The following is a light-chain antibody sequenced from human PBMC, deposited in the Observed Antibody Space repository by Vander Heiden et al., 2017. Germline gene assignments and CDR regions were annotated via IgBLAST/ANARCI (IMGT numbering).Light chain of an antibody. J-gene: IGKJ1*01. V-gene: IGKV4-1*01. CDR1: QSLFYSSNNQTY. CDR2: WAF. CDR3: QQCFTTPLT. Sequence: RSRYSLAPSLGERASINCRSSQSLFYSSNNQTYLAWFQQKPGQPPNLLIYWAFTRQSVVPERFSRRRSGIDFNISVMSPPAPHVGISPRQQCFTTPLTFGQGTKVEIK.